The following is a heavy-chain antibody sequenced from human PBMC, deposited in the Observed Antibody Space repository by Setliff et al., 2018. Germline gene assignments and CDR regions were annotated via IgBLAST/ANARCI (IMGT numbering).Heavy chain of an antibody. J-gene: IGHJ4*02. CDR2: IYHSGST. D-gene: IGHD4-17*01. Sequence: SSETLSLTCAVSGYSISSGYYWGWIRQPPGKGLEWIGSIYHSGSTYYNPSLKSRVTISVDTSKNQFSLKLSSVTAADTAVYYCGRDPHTPTVTTRGDYWGQGTLVTVSS. V-gene: IGHV4-38-2*02. CDR1: GYSISSGYY. CDR3: GRDPHTPTVTTRGDY.